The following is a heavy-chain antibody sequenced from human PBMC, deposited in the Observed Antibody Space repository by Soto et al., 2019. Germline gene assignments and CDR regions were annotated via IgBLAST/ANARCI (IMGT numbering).Heavy chain of an antibody. Sequence: ASVKVSCKASGYTFGIFGINWVRQAPGQGLEWMGWISAYNGDTNYAQKFQGRVTMATDTSTSTAYMELRNLRPDDTAVYYCARDLVVGATDYYYGMDVWGQGTTVTVSS. J-gene: IGHJ6*02. V-gene: IGHV1-18*01. CDR1: GYTFGIFG. D-gene: IGHD1-26*01. CDR3: ARDLVVGATDYYYGMDV. CDR2: ISAYNGDT.